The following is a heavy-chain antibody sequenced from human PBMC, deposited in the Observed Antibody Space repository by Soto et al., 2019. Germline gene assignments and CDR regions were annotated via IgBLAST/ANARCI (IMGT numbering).Heavy chain of an antibody. Sequence: GGSLRLSCAASGFTFDDYTMHWVRQAPGKGLEWVSLISWDGGSTYYADSVKGRFTISRDNSKNSLYLQMNSLRTEDTALYYCAKDYYYGMDVWGQGTTVTVSS. V-gene: IGHV3-43*01. CDR1: GFTFDDYT. CDR3: AKDYYYGMDV. J-gene: IGHJ6*02. CDR2: ISWDGGST.